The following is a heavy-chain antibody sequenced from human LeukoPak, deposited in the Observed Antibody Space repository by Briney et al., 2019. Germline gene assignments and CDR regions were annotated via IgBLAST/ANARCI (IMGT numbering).Heavy chain of an antibody. D-gene: IGHD2-21*02. J-gene: IGHJ3*02. CDR3: ATSLVPFGAYCGGDCPDAFDI. CDR2: FDPEDGET. CDR1: GYTLTELS. V-gene: IGHV1-24*01. Sequence: ASVKVSCKVSGYTLTELSMHWVRQAPGKGLEWMGGFDPEDGETIYAQKFQGRVTMTEDTSTDTAYVELSSLRSEDTAVYYCATSLVPFGAYCGGDCPDAFDIWGQGTMVTVSS.